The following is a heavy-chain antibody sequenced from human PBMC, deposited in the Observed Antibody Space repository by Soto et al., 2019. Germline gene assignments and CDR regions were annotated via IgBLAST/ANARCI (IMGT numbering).Heavy chain of an antibody. D-gene: IGHD6-13*01. CDR1: GRTFSSYA. V-gene: IGHV1-69*05. Sequence: GASVKVSCRASGRTFSSYAIIWVREAPGQGLERMGGIHPIFGTANYAQKLQGRVTMTTHTSTSTAYTQPRSLRSDDTAVYPCARVGAAAGTGVAFDICGQGTMVTVSS. J-gene: IGHJ3*02. CDR3: ARVGAAAGTGVAFDI. CDR2: IHPIFGTA.